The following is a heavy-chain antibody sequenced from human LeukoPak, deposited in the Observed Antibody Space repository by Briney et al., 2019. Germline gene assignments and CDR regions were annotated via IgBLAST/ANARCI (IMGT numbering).Heavy chain of an antibody. D-gene: IGHD1-26*01. V-gene: IGHV4-59*01. CDR3: ARSGIVGAGGYFDY. J-gene: IGHJ4*02. Sequence: PSETLPLTCTISGGSISYYYWSWIRQSPGKGLEWIGYIYYSGSTNRNPSLKSRVTISLDTSKNQFSLKLSSVTAADTAVYYCARSGIVGAGGYFDYWGQGTLVTVSS. CDR1: GGSISYYY. CDR2: IYYSGST.